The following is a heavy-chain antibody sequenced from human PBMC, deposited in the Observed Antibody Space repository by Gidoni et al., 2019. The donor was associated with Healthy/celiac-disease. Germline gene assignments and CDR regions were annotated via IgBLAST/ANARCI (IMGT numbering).Heavy chain of an antibody. J-gene: IGHJ3*02. V-gene: IGHV4-39*01. D-gene: IGHD4-17*01. CDR1: AGSLSSSSYY. CDR3: ARTAGVDYGDYLSAFDI. Sequence: QLHLQVSCPGLAKPSEPLSITCTVPAGSLSSSSYYWGWIRQPPGEGRKWIGSIYFSGSTYYNPSLKSRVTISVDTSKNQFSLKLSSVTAADTAVYYCARTAGVDYGDYLSAFDIWGRGTMVTVSS. CDR2: IYFSGST.